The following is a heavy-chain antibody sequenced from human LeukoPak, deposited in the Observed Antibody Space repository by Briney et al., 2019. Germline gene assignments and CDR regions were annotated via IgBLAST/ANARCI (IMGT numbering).Heavy chain of an antibody. Sequence: SCKASGYTFTGYYMHWVRQAPGKGLEWVAVISYDGSNKYYADSVKGRFTISRDNSKNTLYLQMNSLRAEDTAVYYCASAPQTSDWGQGTLVTVSS. D-gene: IGHD3-3*01. CDR2: ISYDGSNK. CDR3: ASAPQTSD. V-gene: IGHV3-30-3*01. CDR1: GYTFTGYY. J-gene: IGHJ4*02.